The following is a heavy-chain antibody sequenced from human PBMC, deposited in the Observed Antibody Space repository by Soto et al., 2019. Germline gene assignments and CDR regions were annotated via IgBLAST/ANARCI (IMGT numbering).Heavy chain of an antibody. J-gene: IGHJ6*02. V-gene: IGHV3-30*03. Sequence: GGTLRLSCAASGFTFSSYGMHWVRQAPGKGLGWVAVISYDGSNKYYADSVKGRFTISRDNSKNTLYLQMNSLRAEDTAVYYCSRALAADYYCTFGRDVVGRGTTGAGSS. CDR2: ISYDGSNK. D-gene: IGHD2-15*01. CDR3: SRALAADYYCTFGRDV. CDR1: GFTFSSYG.